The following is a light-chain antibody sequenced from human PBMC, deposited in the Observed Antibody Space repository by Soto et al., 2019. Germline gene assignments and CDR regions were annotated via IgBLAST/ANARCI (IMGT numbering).Light chain of an antibody. CDR1: RNDVGGYNY. CDR2: EVS. J-gene: IGLJ1*01. CDR3: SPYLPTSPSV. Sequence: QSALAQPASVSGSPGQSITISCTGTRNDVGGYNYVSWYQHHPGKAPKLVIYEVSHRPSGISDRFSGSKSGNTASLTISGLQVEDEADYYCSPYLPTSPSVCGAGPKVTVL. V-gene: IGLV2-14*01.